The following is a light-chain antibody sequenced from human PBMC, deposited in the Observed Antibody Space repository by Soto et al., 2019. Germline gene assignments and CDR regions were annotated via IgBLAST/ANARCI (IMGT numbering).Light chain of an antibody. CDR2: LNNDGSH. Sequence: QLVLTQSPSASASLGVSVKLTCTLSSGHSSYAIAWHQQQTEKAPRFLMKLNNDGSHTKGDGIPDRFSGSSSGPERYLTISSLQSEDEAVYYCQTGDTGVQIFGGGTKVTVL. CDR3: QTGDTGVQI. J-gene: IGLJ2*01. V-gene: IGLV4-69*01. CDR1: SGHSSYA.